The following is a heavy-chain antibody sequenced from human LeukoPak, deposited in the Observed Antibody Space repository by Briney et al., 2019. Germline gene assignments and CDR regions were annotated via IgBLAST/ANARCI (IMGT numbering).Heavy chain of an antibody. J-gene: IGHJ4*02. Sequence: SETLSLTCTVSGGSISSSSYYWGWIRQPPGKGLEWIGSIYYSGSTYYNPSLKSRVTISVDTSKNQFSLKLSSVTAADTAVYYCARGGRPLGFDYWGQGTLVTVSS. D-gene: IGHD3-16*01. CDR1: GGSISSSSYY. V-gene: IGHV4-39*01. CDR2: IYYSGST. CDR3: ARGGRPLGFDY.